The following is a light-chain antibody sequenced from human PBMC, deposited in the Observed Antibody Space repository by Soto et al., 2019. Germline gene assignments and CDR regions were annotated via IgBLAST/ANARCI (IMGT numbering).Light chain of an antibody. Sequence: EILMTQSPATLSVSPGERATLSCRASQSVSSNLAWYQQKPGQAPRLLIYAASTRATGIPVRFSGSGSGTEFTLTISSLHSEDFAVYSCQQYNDWPWTFGQGTRWISN. CDR1: QSVSSN. CDR2: AAS. V-gene: IGKV3-15*01. J-gene: IGKJ1*01. CDR3: QQYNDWPWT.